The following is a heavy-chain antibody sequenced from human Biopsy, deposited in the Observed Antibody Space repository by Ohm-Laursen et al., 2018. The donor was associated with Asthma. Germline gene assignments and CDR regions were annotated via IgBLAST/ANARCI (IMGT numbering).Heavy chain of an antibody. Sequence: QTLSLTCAVSGGSISSGGYSWSWIRQPPGKGLEWIGYIYRSGSTYYNPSLKSRVTISVDRSKNQFSLKLSSVTAADTAVYYCARVKDGYNFDYWGQGTLVTVSS. D-gene: IGHD5-24*01. CDR2: IYRSGST. J-gene: IGHJ4*02. CDR3: ARVKDGYNFDY. V-gene: IGHV4-30-2*01. CDR1: GGSISSGGYS.